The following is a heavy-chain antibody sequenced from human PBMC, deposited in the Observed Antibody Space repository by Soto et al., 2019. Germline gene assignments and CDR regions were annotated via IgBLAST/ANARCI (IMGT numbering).Heavy chain of an antibody. CDR2: ISSSSSYI. CDR1: GFTFSSYS. Sequence: EVQLVESGGGLVKPGGSLRLSCAASGFTFSSYSMNWVRQAPGKGLEWVSSISSSSSYIYYADSVKGRFTISRDNAKNSLYLQMNSLRAEDTAVYYCARAPYYYDSSRYWAYWGQGTLVTVSS. D-gene: IGHD3-22*01. CDR3: ARAPYYYDSSRYWAY. V-gene: IGHV3-21*01. J-gene: IGHJ4*02.